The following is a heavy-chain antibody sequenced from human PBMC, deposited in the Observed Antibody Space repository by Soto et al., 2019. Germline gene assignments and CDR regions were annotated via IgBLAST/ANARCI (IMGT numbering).Heavy chain of an antibody. CDR1: GYTFTGYY. CDR3: ARDRGGHAFDI. V-gene: IGHV1-2*04. J-gene: IGHJ3*02. Sequence: ASVKVSCKASGYTFTGYYMHWVRQAPGQGLEWMGWINPNSGGTNYAQKFQGWVTMTRDTSISTAYMKLSRLRSDDTAVYYCARDRGGHAFDIWGQGTMVTVSS. D-gene: IGHD3-10*01. CDR2: INPNSGGT.